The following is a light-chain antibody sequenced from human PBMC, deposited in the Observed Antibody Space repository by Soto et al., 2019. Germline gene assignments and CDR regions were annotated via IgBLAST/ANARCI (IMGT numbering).Light chain of an antibody. CDR2: DAS. V-gene: IGKV3-11*01. CDR3: QHGRA. CDR1: QSTSSS. J-gene: IGKJ1*01. Sequence: EIVLTQSPATLSLSQGERATLSCRASQSTSSSLAWYQKKPGQAPRLLMYDASNRAPGIPARFSGSGSGTDFTLTISSIEPEDFAVYYGQHGRAFGEGTNVVI.